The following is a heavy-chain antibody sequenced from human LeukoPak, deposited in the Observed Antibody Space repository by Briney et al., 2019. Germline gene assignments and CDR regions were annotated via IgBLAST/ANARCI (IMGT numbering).Heavy chain of an antibody. V-gene: IGHV1-2*02. D-gene: IGHD6-19*01. CDR3: ARDYPQWLAELSAFDI. Sequence: ASVKVSCKASGYTFTGYYMHWVRQAPGQGLEWMGWINPNSGGTNYAQKFQGRVTMTRDTSISTAYMELSRLRSDDTAVYNCARDYPQWLAELSAFDIWGQGTMVTVSS. J-gene: IGHJ3*02. CDR2: INPNSGGT. CDR1: GYTFTGYY.